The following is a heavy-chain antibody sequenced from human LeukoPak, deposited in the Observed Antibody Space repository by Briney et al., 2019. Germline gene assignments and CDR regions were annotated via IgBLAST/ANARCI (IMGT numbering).Heavy chain of an antibody. CDR2: IYPGDSDT. V-gene: IGHV5-51*01. Sequence: GESLKISCKGSGYSFTSYRIGWVRQMPGKGLEWMGIIYPGDSDTRYSPSFQGQVTVSADKSISTAYLQWSSLKASDTAMYYCATYSGYEDYYYYYMDVWGKGTTVTVSS. D-gene: IGHD5-12*01. CDR3: ATYSGYEDYYYYYMDV. J-gene: IGHJ6*03. CDR1: GYSFTSYR.